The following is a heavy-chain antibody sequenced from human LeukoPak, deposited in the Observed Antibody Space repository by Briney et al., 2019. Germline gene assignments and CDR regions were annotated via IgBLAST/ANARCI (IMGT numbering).Heavy chain of an antibody. CDR1: GYTFTSYA. Sequence: ASVTVSCKASGYTFTSYAMHWVRQAPGQRLEWMGWINAGNGNTKHSQKFQDRVNITRDTSESTAYMELSSLRSEDTAVYYCASSVTTMGFDLWGRGTLVTVSS. CDR3: ASSVTTMGFDL. J-gene: IGHJ2*01. D-gene: IGHD4-17*01. V-gene: IGHV1-3*01. CDR2: INAGNGNT.